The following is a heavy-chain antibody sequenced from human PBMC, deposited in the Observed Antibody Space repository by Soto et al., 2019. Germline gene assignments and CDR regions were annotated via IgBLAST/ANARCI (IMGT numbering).Heavy chain of an antibody. J-gene: IGHJ5*02. Sequence: ALVMVSCKASGSTFTSYGISWVRQAPGQRQEWKRWISAYNGNTNYAQKLQGRVTMTTDTSTSTAYIELRSLRSDDTAVYYSTRDQQQLVLYYWFDPWGQGTLVTIS. V-gene: IGHV1-18*01. CDR1: GSTFTSYG. CDR2: ISAYNGNT. D-gene: IGHD6-13*01. CDR3: TRDQQQLVLYYWFDP.